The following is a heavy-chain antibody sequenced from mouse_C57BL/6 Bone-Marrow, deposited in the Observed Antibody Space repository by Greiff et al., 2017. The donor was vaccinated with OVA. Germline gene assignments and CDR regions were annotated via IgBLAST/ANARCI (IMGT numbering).Heavy chain of an antibody. V-gene: IGHV1-64*01. CDR2: IHPNSGST. D-gene: IGHD1-1*01. CDR3: AREGVITTVVGFDY. Sequence: QVQLQQPGAELVKPGASVKLSCKASGYTFTSYWMHWVKQRPGQGLEWIGMIHPNSGSTNYNEKFKSKATLTVDKSSSTAYMQLSSLTSEDTAVYYGAREGVITTVVGFDYWGQGTTLTVSS. CDR1: GYTFTSYW. J-gene: IGHJ2*01.